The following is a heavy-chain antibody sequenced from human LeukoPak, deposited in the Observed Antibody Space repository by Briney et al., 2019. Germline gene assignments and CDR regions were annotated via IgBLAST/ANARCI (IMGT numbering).Heavy chain of an antibody. D-gene: IGHD6-6*01. V-gene: IGHV3-21*01. CDR3: ARDLTTSSTAYFYH. Sequence: GSLRLSCTASGFTFNSYSMNWVRQAPGKGLEWVSSISSSSRYTYYADSVKGRFTISRDNGKNSLYLQMNSLRAEDTAVYYCARDLTTSSTAYFYHWGQGTLVTVSS. CDR2: ISSSSRYT. CDR1: GFTFNSYS. J-gene: IGHJ1*01.